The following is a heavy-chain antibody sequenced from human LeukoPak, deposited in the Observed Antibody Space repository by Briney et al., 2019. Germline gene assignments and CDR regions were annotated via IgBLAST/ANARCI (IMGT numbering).Heavy chain of an antibody. CDR1: GFTFSSYA. Sequence: GGSLRLSCAASGFTFSSYAMHWVRQAPGKGLEWVAVISYDGSNKYYADSVKGRFTISRDNSKNTLYLQMNSLRAEDTALYYCAKGLWVTMEYFDYWGQGTLVTVSS. V-gene: IGHV3-30-3*01. CDR2: ISYDGSNK. D-gene: IGHD3-3*01. CDR3: AKGLWVTMEYFDY. J-gene: IGHJ4*02.